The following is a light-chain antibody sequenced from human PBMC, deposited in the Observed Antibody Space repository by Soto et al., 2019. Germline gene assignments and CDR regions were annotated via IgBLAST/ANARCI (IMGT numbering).Light chain of an antibody. CDR2: EVT. CDR3: SSYAGRDIWV. CDR1: SVDINY. J-gene: IGLJ3*02. Sequence: QSALTQPPSASGSRGQSVTISCTGTSVDINYVSWFQQHPGKAPKLIICEVTKRPSGVPDRFSGSKSGNTASLTVSGLQDDDEXXYYCSSYAGRDIWVFGGGTKLTVL. V-gene: IGLV2-8*01.